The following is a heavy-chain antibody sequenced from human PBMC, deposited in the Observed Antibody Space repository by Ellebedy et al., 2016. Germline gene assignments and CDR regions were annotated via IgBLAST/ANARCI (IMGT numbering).Heavy chain of an antibody. CDR1: GFTFSSYW. J-gene: IGHJ2*01. V-gene: IGHV3-7*03. D-gene: IGHD3-22*01. Sequence: GGSLRLXXAASGFTFSSYWMSWVRQAPGKGLEWVANIKQDGSEKYYVDSVKGRFTISRDNAKNSLYLQMNSLGAEDTAVYYCARGVWERITMIVVVITTVYFDLWGRGTLVTVSS. CDR3: ARGVWERITMIVVVITTVYFDL. CDR2: IKQDGSEK.